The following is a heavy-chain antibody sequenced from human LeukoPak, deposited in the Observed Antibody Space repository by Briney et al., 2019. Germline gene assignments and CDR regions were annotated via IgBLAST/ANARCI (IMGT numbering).Heavy chain of an antibody. CDR1: GFTFSSYS. CDR3: ARDGGYGDYDY. J-gene: IGHJ4*02. D-gene: IGHD4-17*01. V-gene: IGHV3-53*01. CDR2: IYSGGST. Sequence: GGSLRLSCAASGFTFSSYSMNWVRQAPGKGLEWVSVIYSGGSTYYADSVKGRFTISRDNSKNTLYLQMNSLRAEDTAVYYCARDGGYGDYDYWGQGTLVTVSS.